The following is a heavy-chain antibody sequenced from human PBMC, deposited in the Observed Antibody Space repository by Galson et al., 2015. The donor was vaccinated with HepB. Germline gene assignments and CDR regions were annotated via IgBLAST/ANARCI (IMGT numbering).Heavy chain of an antibody. CDR3: ARGGSGSYTFAYGMDV. D-gene: IGHD3-10*01. Sequence: SLRLSCAASGFTFSSYGMHWVRQAPGKGLEWVAVIWYDGSNKYYADSVKGRFTISRDNSKNTLYLQMNSLRAEDTAVYYCARGGSGSYTFAYGMDVWGQGTTVTVSS. V-gene: IGHV3-33*08. J-gene: IGHJ6*02. CDR1: GFTFSSYG. CDR2: IWYDGSNK.